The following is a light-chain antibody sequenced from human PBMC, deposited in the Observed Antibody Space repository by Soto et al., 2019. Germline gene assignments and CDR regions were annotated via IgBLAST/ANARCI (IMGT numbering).Light chain of an antibody. Sequence: IQLTQSPSSLCASVGDRVTFTCRASEDISSYLVWYQQKPGAAPKLLIYAASALHSGVPSRFSGSGSGTDFTLTISSLHPEDFAVYFCQQFKNYPITFGQGTRLEIK. CDR1: EDISSY. V-gene: IGKV1-9*01. J-gene: IGKJ5*01. CDR2: AAS. CDR3: QQFKNYPIT.